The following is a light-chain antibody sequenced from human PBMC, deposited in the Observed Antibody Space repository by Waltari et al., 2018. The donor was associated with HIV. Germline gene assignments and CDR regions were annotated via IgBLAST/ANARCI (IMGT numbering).Light chain of an antibody. CDR3: SSYAGSNNPVV. CDR1: TSDVGGHNY. CDR2: EVN. V-gene: IGLV2-8*01. J-gene: IGLJ2*01. Sequence: QSALTQPPSASGPPGHPVPTPCTGTTSDVGGHNYVSCYQQHPGKAPKLMIFEVNKRPSGVPDRFSGSKSGNTASLTVSGLQAEDETDYYCSSYAGSNNPVVFGGGTKLTVL.